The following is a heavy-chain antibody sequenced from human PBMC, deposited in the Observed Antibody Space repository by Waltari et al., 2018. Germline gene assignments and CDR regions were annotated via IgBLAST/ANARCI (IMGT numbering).Heavy chain of an antibody. D-gene: IGHD7-27*01. CDR2: IHKDGSEK. V-gene: IGHV3-7*01. J-gene: IGHJ4*02. CDR1: GFTFTDYW. Sequence: EVHLVESGGGLVQPGGSLRLSCAASGFTFTDYWMSWVRQAPGKGPDWVANIHKDGSEKNYVDYVKGRFTISRDNAKDSVYLQMNSLRPDDTAMYYCVRDHWGPDYWGQGTLVTVSS. CDR3: VRDHWGPDY.